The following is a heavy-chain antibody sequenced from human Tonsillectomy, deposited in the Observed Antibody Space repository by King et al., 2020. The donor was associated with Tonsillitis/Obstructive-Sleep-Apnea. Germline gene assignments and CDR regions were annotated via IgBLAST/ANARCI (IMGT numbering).Heavy chain of an antibody. J-gene: IGHJ4*02. CDR3: PRDTSNWNDVSFDY. CDR1: CGSISSNNR. V-gene: IGHV4-4*02. D-gene: IGHD1-1*01. CDR2: IYHIGYT. Sequence: VQLQESGPGLVKPSGTLSLTCAVSCGSISSNNRWSWVRQSPGKGLEWIGEIYHIGYTTYNPSLKGRVTISVDKPKNLFSLKLTSVTAADTAVYYCPRDTSNWNDVSFDYWGQGTLVTVSS.